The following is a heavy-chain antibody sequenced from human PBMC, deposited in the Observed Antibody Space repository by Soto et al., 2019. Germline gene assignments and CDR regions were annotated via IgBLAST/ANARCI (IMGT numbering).Heavy chain of an antibody. CDR3: AREGYCGGDCWFFFDY. D-gene: IGHD2-21*02. CDR1: GYTFTSYY. V-gene: IGHV1-46*01. Sequence: ASVKVSCKASGYTFTSYYMHWVRQAPGQGLEWMGIINPSGGSTSYAQKFQGRVTMTRDTSASTAYMELSSLRSEDTAVYYCAREGYCGGDCWFFFDYWGQGTLVTVSS. J-gene: IGHJ4*02. CDR2: INPSGGST.